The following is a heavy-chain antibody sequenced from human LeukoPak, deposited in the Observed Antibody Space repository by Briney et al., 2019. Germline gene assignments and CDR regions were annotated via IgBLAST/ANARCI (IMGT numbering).Heavy chain of an antibody. D-gene: IGHD3-16*01. Sequence: PSETLSLTCNVSGGSISPYYWSWIRQSPGKGLELIGYIYYSGYTNYNPSLKSRVTISLDTSKNQFSLKLSSVTAADTAMYYCARGGFRACDYWGLGTLVTVSS. J-gene: IGHJ4*02. CDR3: ARGGFRACDY. V-gene: IGHV4-59*08. CDR2: IYYSGYT. CDR1: GGSISPYY.